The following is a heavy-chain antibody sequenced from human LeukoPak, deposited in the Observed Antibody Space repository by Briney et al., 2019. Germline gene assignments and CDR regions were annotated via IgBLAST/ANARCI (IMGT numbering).Heavy chain of an antibody. J-gene: IGHJ4*02. D-gene: IGHD6-6*01. CDR1: GFTFDDYT. V-gene: IGHV3-43*01. Sequence: GGSLRLSCAASGFTFDDYTMHWVRQAPGKGLEWVSLISWDGGSTYYADSVKGRFTISRDNSKNSLYLQMNSLRTEDTALYYCAKDLSSSSPSGGLDYWGQGTLVTVSS. CDR2: ISWDGGST. CDR3: AKDLSSSSPSGGLDY.